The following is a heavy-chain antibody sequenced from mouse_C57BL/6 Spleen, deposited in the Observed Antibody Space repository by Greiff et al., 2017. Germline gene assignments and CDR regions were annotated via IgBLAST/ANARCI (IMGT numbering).Heavy chain of an antibody. CDR2: IHPNYGTT. V-gene: IGHV1-39*01. CDR3: ARSRGYYGFAD. CDR1: GYSFTDYN. D-gene: IGHD2-3*01. Sequence: EVQLQQSGPELVKPGASVKISCKASGYSFTDYNLNWVKPSTGQSLEWIGVIHPNYGTTSYNPKLKGKATLTVDQSSSTAYMQLNSLTSEDAAGDYCARSRGYYGFADWGQGTRVTVAA. J-gene: IGHJ3*01.